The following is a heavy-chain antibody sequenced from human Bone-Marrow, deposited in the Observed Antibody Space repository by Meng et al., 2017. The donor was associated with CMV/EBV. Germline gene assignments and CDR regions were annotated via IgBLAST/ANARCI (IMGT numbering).Heavy chain of an antibody. V-gene: IGHV3-21*01. CDR1: GFTFSSYA. Sequence: GFTFSSYAMNWVRQAPGKGLEWVASISSSSNYTYYADSVRGRFTISRNNAKNSLYLQMNSLRAENTAVYYCAREGRVTIFGGFDPWGQGTLVTVSS. CDR3: AREGRVTIFGGFDP. CDR2: ISSSSNYT. J-gene: IGHJ5*02. D-gene: IGHD3-3*01.